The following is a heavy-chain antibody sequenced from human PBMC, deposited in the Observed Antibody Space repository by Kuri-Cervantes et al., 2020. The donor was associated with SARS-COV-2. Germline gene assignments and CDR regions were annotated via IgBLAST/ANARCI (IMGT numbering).Heavy chain of an antibody. CDR3: AKDRRYNYDSWFYFDY. D-gene: IGHD5-18*01. J-gene: IGHJ4*02. V-gene: IGHV3-30*04. CDR1: GFTFSSYA. CDR2: ISYDGSNK. Sequence: GESLKISCAASGFTFSSYAMRWVRQAPGKGLEWVAVISYDGSNKYYADSVKGRFTISRDNSKNTLYLQMNSLRAEDTAVYFCAKDRRYNYDSWFYFDYWGQGILVTGAS.